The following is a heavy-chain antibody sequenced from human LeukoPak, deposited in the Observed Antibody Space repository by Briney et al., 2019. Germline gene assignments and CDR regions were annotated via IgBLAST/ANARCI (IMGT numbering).Heavy chain of an antibody. V-gene: IGHV7-4-1*02. Sequence: GASVKVSCKASGYTFTSYAMNWVRQAPGQGLEWMGWINTNTGNPTYAQGFTGRFVFSLDTSVSTAYLQISSLKAEDTAVYYCARDQPSTLRPGPGGVFDYWGQGTLVTVSS. J-gene: IGHJ4*02. CDR1: GYTFTSYA. D-gene: IGHD4-17*01. CDR3: ARDQPSTLRPGPGGVFDY. CDR2: INTNTGNP.